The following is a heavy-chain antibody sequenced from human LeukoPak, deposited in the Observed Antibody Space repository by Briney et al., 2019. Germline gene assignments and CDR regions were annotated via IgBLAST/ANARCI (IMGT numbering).Heavy chain of an antibody. D-gene: IGHD2-2*01. V-gene: IGHV1-69*06. CDR3: ARVRYCSSTSCMGGAFDI. Sequence: ASVKVSCKASGGTFSSYAISWVRQAPGQGLEWMGGIIPIFGTANYAQKFQGRVTITADKPTSTAYMELSSLRSEDTAVYYCARVRYCSSTSCMGGAFDIWGQGTMVTVSS. CDR1: GGTFSSYA. J-gene: IGHJ3*02. CDR2: IIPIFGTA.